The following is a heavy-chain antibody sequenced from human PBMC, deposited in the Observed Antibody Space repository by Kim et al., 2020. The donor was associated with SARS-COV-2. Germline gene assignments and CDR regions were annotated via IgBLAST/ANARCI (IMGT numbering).Heavy chain of an antibody. V-gene: IGHV4-59*13. J-gene: IGHJ6*02. Sequence: SETLSLTCTVSGGSISSYYWSWIRQPPGKGLEWIGYIYYSGSTNYNPSLKSRVTISVDTSKNQFSLKLSSVTAADTAVYYCARDRITMVRGTPRDYYGMDVWGQGTTVTVSS. CDR1: GGSISSYY. D-gene: IGHD3-10*01. CDR3: ARDRITMVRGTPRDYYGMDV. CDR2: IYYSGST.